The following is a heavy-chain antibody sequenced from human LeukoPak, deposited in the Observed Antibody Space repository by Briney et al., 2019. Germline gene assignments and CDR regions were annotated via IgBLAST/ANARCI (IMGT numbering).Heavy chain of an antibody. CDR2: IKQDGSEV. J-gene: IGHJ4*02. CDR1: GFTLSSHW. V-gene: IGHV3-7*05. D-gene: IGHD3-10*01. CDR3: ARDFI. Sequence: GGSLRLSCVGSGFTLSSHWMSWVRQAPGKGLEWVANIKQDGSEVDYVDSVKGRLTISRDNAKNSLFLQMNSLRAEDTAVCYCARDFIWGQGTLVTVSS.